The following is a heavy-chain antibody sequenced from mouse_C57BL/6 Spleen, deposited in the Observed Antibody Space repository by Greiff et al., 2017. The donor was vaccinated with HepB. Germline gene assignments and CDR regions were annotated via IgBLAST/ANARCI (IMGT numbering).Heavy chain of an antibody. Sequence: QVQLQQPGAELVKPGASVKLSCKASGYTFTSYWMQWVKQRPGQGLEWIGEIDPSDSYTNYNQKFKGKATLTVDTSFSTAYMQLSSLTSEDSAVYYCARGLIYDGYYDWYFDVWGTGTTVTVSS. V-gene: IGHV1-50*01. J-gene: IGHJ1*03. CDR2: IDPSDSYT. CDR1: GYTFTSYW. D-gene: IGHD2-3*01. CDR3: ARGLIYDGYYDWYFDV.